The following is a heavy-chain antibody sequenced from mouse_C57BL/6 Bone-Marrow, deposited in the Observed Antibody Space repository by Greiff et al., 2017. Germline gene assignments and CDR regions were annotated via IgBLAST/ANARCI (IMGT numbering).Heavy chain of an antibody. CDR1: GYALTNYL. CDR3: ASSTVVATNFDY. J-gene: IGHJ2*01. D-gene: IGHD1-1*01. Sequence: QVQLQQSGAELVRPGTSVKVSCKASGYALTNYLIEWVKQRPGPGLEWIGVSNPGRGGTNYNEQFKGKATLTADKSSSTAYMQLSSLTSDDSAVYYCASSTVVATNFDYWGQGTTRTVSS. V-gene: IGHV1-54*01. CDR2: SNPGRGGT.